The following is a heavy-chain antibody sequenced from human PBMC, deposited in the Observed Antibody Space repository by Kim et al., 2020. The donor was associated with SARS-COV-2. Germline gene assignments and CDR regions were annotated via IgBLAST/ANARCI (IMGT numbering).Heavy chain of an antibody. Sequence: GGSLRLSCAASGFSVSGNYMSWVRQSARKGLEWVAVIYIGGNTFYADSVKGRFTISRDNSKNTLYLQMSSLRADDTAVYYCARTGTLGFGAGTYSPPNSWGQGTLVTVSS. CDR1: GFSVSGNY. J-gene: IGHJ4*02. CDR2: IYIGGNT. CDR3: ARTGTLGFGAGTYSPPNS. V-gene: IGHV3-66*01. D-gene: IGHD3-10*01.